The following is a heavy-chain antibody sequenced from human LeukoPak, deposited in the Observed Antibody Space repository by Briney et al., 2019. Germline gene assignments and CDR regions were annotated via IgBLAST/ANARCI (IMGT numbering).Heavy chain of an antibody. CDR1: GASISSYY. D-gene: IGHD4-17*01. CDR2: NYYSGST. V-gene: IGHV4-59*01. Sequence: SETLSLTCAVSGASISSYYWSWIRQPPGKGLEWIGYNYYSGSTNYNPSLKSRVTISVDTSKNQFSLKLSSVTAADTAVYYCARGGRTLYGDDVWGQGTLVTVSS. J-gene: IGHJ1*01. CDR3: ARGGRTLYGDDV.